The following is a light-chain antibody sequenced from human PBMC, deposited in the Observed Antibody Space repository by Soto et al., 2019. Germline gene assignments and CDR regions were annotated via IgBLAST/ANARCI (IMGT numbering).Light chain of an antibody. V-gene: IGKV3-15*01. Sequence: MTQSPGTLAASAGGAGHRACRASQSISSYLAWYQQKPGKAPRLLIYRASSRATGIPARFSGSGSGTEFTLTISSLQSEDFAVYYCQQNNNWPRTFGQGTKVDIK. CDR1: QSISSY. CDR3: QQNNNWPRT. CDR2: RAS. J-gene: IGKJ1*01.